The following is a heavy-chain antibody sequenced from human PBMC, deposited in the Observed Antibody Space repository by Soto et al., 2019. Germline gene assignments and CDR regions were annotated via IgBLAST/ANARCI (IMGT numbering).Heavy chain of an antibody. V-gene: IGHV3-9*01. CDR3: EKERSSGWSSQGFDY. J-gene: IGHJ4*02. CDR1: GFTFDDYA. Sequence: GGSLRLSCAASGFTFDDYAMHWVRQAPGKGLEWVSGISWNSGSIGYADSVKGRFTISRDNAKNSLYLQMNSLRAEDTALYYCEKERSSGWSSQGFDYWGQGTLVPVYS. CDR2: ISWNSGSI. D-gene: IGHD6-19*01.